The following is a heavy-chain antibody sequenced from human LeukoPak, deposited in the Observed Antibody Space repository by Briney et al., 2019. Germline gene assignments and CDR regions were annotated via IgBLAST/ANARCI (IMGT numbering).Heavy chain of an antibody. D-gene: IGHD2-15*01. CDR2: INHSGST. CDR1: GGSFSGYY. CDR3: ARGGYRPFDY. V-gene: IGHV4-34*01. J-gene: IGHJ4*02. Sequence: SETQSLTCAVYGGSFSGYYWSWIRQPPGKGLEWIGEINHSGSTNYNPSLKSRVTISVDTSENQFSLKLSSVTAADTAVYYCARGGYRPFDYWGQGTLVTVSS.